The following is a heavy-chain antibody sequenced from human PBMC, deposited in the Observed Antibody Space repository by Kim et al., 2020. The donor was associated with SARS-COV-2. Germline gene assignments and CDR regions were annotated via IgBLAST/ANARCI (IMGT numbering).Heavy chain of an antibody. Sequence: GESLKISCKGSGYSFTSYWIGWVRQMPGKGLEWMGIIYPGDSDTRYSPSFQGQVTISADKSISTAYLQWSSLKASDTAMYYCARQLGYCSSTSCLNYYYYYGMDVWGQGTTVTVSS. CDR2: IYPGDSDT. V-gene: IGHV5-51*01. D-gene: IGHD2-2*01. J-gene: IGHJ6*02. CDR1: GYSFTSYW. CDR3: ARQLGYCSSTSCLNYYYYYGMDV.